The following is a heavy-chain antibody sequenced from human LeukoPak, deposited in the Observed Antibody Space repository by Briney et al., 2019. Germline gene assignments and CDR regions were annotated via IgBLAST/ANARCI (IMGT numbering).Heavy chain of an antibody. Sequence: PGGSLRLSCAASGFTFSSYAMHWVRQAPGKGLEWVAVISYDESNKYYADSVKGRFTISRDNSKNTLYLQMNSLRAEDTAVYYCARDWIFGVVTPEKDDAFDIWGQGTMVTVSS. CDR2: ISYDESNK. V-gene: IGHV3-30-3*01. D-gene: IGHD3-3*01. CDR3: ARDWIFGVVTPEKDDAFDI. CDR1: GFTFSSYA. J-gene: IGHJ3*02.